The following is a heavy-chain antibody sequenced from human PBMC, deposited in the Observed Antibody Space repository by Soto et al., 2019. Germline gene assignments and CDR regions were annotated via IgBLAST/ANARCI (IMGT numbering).Heavy chain of an antibody. V-gene: IGHV3-30*04. Sequence: QVQLVESGGGVDQPGRSLRLSCAASGFTFSSYVMHWVRQAPGTGLEWVAGISYDGSNKSYADSVKGRFTNSRDNSKNALYLQMNSLRTEDTAVYYCVRDGPRITSYGYGDYWGQGTLVTVSS. CDR1: GFTFSSYV. CDR2: ISYDGSNK. J-gene: IGHJ4*02. D-gene: IGHD3-3*01. CDR3: VRDGPRITSYGYGDY.